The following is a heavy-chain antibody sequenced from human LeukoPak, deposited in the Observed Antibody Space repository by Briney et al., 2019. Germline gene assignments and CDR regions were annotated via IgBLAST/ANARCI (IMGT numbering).Heavy chain of an antibody. CDR3: ARDADS. CDR1: GFTFSRYE. J-gene: IGHJ4*02. V-gene: IGHV3-48*03. CDR2: ISSSGSTM. Sequence: GGSLRLSCAASGFTFSRYEMNWVRQAPGKGLEWLSYISSSGSTMYYADSVKGRITISRDSAKNSLYLQMNSLRAEDTAVYYCARDADSWGQGTLVTVSS.